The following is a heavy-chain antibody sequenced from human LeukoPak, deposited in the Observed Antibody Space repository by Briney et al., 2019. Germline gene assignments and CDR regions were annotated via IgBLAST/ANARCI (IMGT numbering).Heavy chain of an antibody. D-gene: IGHD6-19*01. CDR2: IYYSEST. V-gene: IGHV4-39*01. CDR3: ARHASVDGNWPRPLDY. CDR1: GGSISSSPYY. Sequence: PSETLSLTCIVSGGSISSSPYYWGWIRPPPGKGLEWIGNIYYSESTYYNPSLKTRVTISVDTSKNQFSLKLTSVTAADTAVYYCARHASVDGNWPRPLDYWGQGSLVTVSS. J-gene: IGHJ4*02.